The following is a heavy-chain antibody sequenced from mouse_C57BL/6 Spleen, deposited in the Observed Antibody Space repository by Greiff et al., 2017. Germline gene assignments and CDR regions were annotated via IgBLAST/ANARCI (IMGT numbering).Heavy chain of an antibody. Sequence: VQLQQSGPGLVQPSQSLSITCTVSGFSLTSYGVHWVRQPPGKGLEWLGVIWSGGSTDYNAAFISRLSISKDNSKSQVFFKMNSLQADDTAIYYCAKNYYYGSSLYYAMDYWGQGTSVTVSS. V-gene: IGHV2-4*01. CDR1: GFSLTSYG. CDR3: AKNYYYGSSLYYAMDY. D-gene: IGHD1-1*01. J-gene: IGHJ4*01. CDR2: IWSGGST.